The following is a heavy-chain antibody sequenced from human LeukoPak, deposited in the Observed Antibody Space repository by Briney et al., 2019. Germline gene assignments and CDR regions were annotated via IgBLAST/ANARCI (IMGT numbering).Heavy chain of an antibody. CDR3: ARVDRITMVRGATYFDY. J-gene: IGHJ4*02. CDR1: GGSISSYY. V-gene: IGHV4-59*01. D-gene: IGHD3-10*01. Sequence: SETPSLTCTVSGGSISSYYWSWIRQPPGKGLGWIGYIYYSGSTNYNPSLKSRVTISVDTSKNQFSLKLSSVTAADTAVYYCARVDRITMVRGATYFDYWGQGTLVTVSS. CDR2: IYYSGST.